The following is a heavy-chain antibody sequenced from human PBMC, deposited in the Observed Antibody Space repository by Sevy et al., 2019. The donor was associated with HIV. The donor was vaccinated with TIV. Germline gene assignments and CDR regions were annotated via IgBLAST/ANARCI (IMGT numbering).Heavy chain of an antibody. CDR2: IKDDGSKR. Sequence: GGSLRLSCAASGFTLSYYGMHWVRQAPGKGLEWVTFIKDDGSKRFYADSVKGRFTVSRDNSKNTMSLQMNRLRAEDTAVYYCTSVLFDYWGQGALVTVSS. J-gene: IGHJ4*02. D-gene: IGHD3-10*01. V-gene: IGHV3-30*02. CDR1: GFTLSYYG. CDR3: TSVLFDY.